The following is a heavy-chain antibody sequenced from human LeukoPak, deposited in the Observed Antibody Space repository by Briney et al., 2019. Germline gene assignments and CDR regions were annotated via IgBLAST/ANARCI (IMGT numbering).Heavy chain of an antibody. D-gene: IGHD1-14*01. J-gene: IGHJ6*02. CDR3: AKDRFRTPPQSMAV. CDR1: GFIFSNYA. V-gene: IGHV3-23*01. Sequence: GGSLRPSCAASGFIFSNYAMSWVRQAPGKGLEWVSAISGSGGNTYYAASVKGRFTISRDNSKHTLCLQMNSLTAEDTAVYYCAKDRFRTPPQSMAVWGQGTTVTVSS. CDR2: ISGSGGNT.